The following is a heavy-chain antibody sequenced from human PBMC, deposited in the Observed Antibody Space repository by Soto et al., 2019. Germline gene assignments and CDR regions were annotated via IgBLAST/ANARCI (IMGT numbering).Heavy chain of an antibody. CDR1: GFTFSDYT. J-gene: IGHJ4*02. CDR3: ARTSSSSWYDFDY. V-gene: IGHV3-21*01. D-gene: IGHD6-13*01. CDR2: ISSSASYI. Sequence: GGSLRLSCAVSGFTFSDYTMNWVRQTPGKGLEWVSSISSSASYIYYADSVKGRFTISRDNAKKSLYLQMNSLRAEDTAVYYCARTSSSSWYDFDYWGQGTLVTVSS.